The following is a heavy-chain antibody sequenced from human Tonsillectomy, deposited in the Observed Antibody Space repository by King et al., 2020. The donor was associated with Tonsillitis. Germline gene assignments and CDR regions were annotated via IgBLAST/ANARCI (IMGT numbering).Heavy chain of an antibody. D-gene: IGHD6-13*01. V-gene: IGHV1-18*01. Sequence: QLVQSGAEEKKPGASVKVSCKASGYTFTSYGISWVRQAPGQGLEWMGWITAYNGKTNYDQKVQGRVTMTTDTSTTTAYMDLRSLTSDDTAVYYCARVIAAAGGYYYSMDVWGQGTTVTVSS. CDR3: ARVIAAAGGYYYSMDV. CDR1: GYTFTSYG. CDR2: ITAYNGKT. J-gene: IGHJ6*02.